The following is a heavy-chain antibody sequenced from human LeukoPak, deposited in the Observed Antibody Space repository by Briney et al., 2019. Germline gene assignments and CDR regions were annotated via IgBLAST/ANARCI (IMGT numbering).Heavy chain of an antibody. V-gene: IGHV3-64*01. D-gene: IGHD1-20*01. CDR1: GFTFSRYA. Sequence: GGSLRLSCAASGFTFSRYAMHWARHAPGKGLESVSAISSNGGSTYYANSVKGRFTISRDNSKNTLYLQMGSLRAEDLAVYYCARDFGLTGKVDYWGQGTLVTVSS. CDR2: ISSNGGST. J-gene: IGHJ4*02. CDR3: ARDFGLTGKVDY.